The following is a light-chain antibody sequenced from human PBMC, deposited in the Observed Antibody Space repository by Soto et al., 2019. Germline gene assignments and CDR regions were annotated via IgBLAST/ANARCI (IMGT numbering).Light chain of an antibody. CDR3: QSLYSRLSGSVV. V-gene: IGLV1-40*01. CDR1: SSNIGAGYD. CDR2: GNS. J-gene: IGLJ2*01. Sequence: QXVLTQSPSVSGAPGRRVTISCTGSSSNIGAGYDVHWYQQLPGTAPTLLLYGNSNRPSGVPDRFSGSKSGPSASLALPGLQAEDEAEDCGQSLYSRLSGSVVLGGGT.